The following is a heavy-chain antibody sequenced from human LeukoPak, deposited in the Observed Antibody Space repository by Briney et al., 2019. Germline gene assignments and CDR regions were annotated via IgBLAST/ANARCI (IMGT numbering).Heavy chain of an antibody. CDR2: IYSGGST. V-gene: IGHV3-53*01. J-gene: IGHJ4*02. CDR3: ARWDSSGYHKYYFDY. Sequence: GGSLRLSCAASGFTVSSNYMNWVRQAPGKGLDWVSIIYSGGSTYYADSVKGRFTISRDNSKNTLYLQMNSLTAEDTAVYYCARWDSSGYHKYYFDYWGQGTLVTVSS. CDR1: GFTVSSNY. D-gene: IGHD3-22*01.